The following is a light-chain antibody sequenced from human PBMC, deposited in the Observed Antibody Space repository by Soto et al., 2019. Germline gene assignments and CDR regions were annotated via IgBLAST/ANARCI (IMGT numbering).Light chain of an antibody. CDR2: GAS. V-gene: IGKV3-20*01. CDR3: QQYGSSSWT. J-gene: IGKJ1*01. Sequence: EIVLTQSPDTLSLSPGERATLSCRASQSVSSRYLVWYQQKPGQAPRLLIYGASSRATGIPDRFSGSGSGTDFTLTISRLEPEDFAVYYCQQYGSSSWTFGQGTKVEIK. CDR1: QSVSSRY.